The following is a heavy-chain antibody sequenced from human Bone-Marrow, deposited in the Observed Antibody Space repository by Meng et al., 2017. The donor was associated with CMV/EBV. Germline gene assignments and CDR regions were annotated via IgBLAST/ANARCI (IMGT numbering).Heavy chain of an antibody. Sequence: ASVKVSCKASGYTFTSYYMHWVRQAPGQGLEWMGIINPSGGSTSYAQKFQGRVTMTRDTSTSTVYMELSSLRSEDTAVYYCARERILENYYYGMDVWGQGTTVIVSS. CDR2: INPSGGST. V-gene: IGHV1-46*01. CDR1: GYTFTSYY. CDR3: ARERILENYYYGMDV. J-gene: IGHJ6*02. D-gene: IGHD3-3*01.